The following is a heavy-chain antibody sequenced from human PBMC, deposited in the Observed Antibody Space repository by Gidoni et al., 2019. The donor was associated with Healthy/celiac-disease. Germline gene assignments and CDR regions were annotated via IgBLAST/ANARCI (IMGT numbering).Heavy chain of an antibody. CDR3: AKGSELLPAPYFDY. J-gene: IGHJ4*02. D-gene: IGHD3-10*01. V-gene: IGHV3-30*18. Sequence: GLEWVAVISYDGSNKYYADSVKGRFTISRDNSKNTLYLQMNSLRAEDTAVYYCAKGSELLPAPYFDYWGQGTLVTVSS. CDR2: ISYDGSNK.